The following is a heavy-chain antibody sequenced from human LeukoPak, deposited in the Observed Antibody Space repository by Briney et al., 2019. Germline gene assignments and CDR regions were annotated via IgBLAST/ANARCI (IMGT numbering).Heavy chain of an antibody. J-gene: IGHJ3*02. CDR2: IYSGGST. D-gene: IGHD2-21*02. CDR1: GFTVSSNY. V-gene: IGHV3-53*01. CDR3: ARDLYCGGDCYLDAFDI. Sequence: VGSLRLSCAASGFTVSSNYTSWVRQAPGKGLEWFSVIYSGGSTYYADSVKGRFTISRDNSKNTLYLQMNSLRAEDTAVYYCARDLYCGGDCYLDAFDIWGQGTMVTVSS.